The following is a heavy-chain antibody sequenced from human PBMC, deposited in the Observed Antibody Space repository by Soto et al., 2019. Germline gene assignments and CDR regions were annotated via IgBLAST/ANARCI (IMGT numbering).Heavy chain of an antibody. D-gene: IGHD3-10*01. CDR1: GYSFTSYW. CDR3: ASDYGSGSYYPYYFDY. J-gene: IGHJ4*02. Sequence: GESLKISCKGSGYSFTSYWIGWVRQMPGKGLEWMGIIYPGDSDTSYNPSFQGQVTISADKSISTAYLQWSSLKASDTAMYYCASDYGSGSYYPYYFDYWGQGTLVTVSS. V-gene: IGHV5-51*01. CDR2: IYPGDSDT.